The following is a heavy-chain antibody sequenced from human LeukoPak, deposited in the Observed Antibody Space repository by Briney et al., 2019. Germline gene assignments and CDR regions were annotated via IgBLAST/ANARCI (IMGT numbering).Heavy chain of an antibody. CDR3: AKADITMLVVVTQYAFDI. CDR2: ISGSGGST. J-gene: IGHJ3*02. D-gene: IGHD3-22*01. Sequence: PGGSLRLSCAASGFTFSSYAMSWVRQAPGKGLEWVSAISGSGGSTYYADSVKGRFTISRDNSKNTLYLQMNSLRAEDTAVYYCAKADITMLVVVTQYAFDIWGQGTMVTVSS. CDR1: GFTFSSYA. V-gene: IGHV3-23*01.